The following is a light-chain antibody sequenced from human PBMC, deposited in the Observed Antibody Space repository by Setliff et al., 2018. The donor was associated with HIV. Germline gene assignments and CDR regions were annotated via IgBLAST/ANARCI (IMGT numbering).Light chain of an antibody. CDR1: SSDFGGYNY. Sequence: VLTQPASVSGSPGQSITISCTGASSDFGGYNYVSWYEQHPGKAPKLMIYDVSKRPSGVSNRFSGSKSGNTASLTISGLQAEDEADYYCSSYTSRNTYVFGTGTKVTVL. CDR3: SSYTSRNTYV. J-gene: IGLJ1*01. CDR2: DVS. V-gene: IGLV2-14*03.